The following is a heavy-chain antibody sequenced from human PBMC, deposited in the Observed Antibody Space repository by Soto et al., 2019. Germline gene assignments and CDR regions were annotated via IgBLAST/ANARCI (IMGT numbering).Heavy chain of an antibody. CDR1: GGSISSGGYY. J-gene: IGHJ4*02. CDR2: IYYSGST. V-gene: IGHV4-31*03. CDR3: AGRTYYYGSGPQPHFDY. D-gene: IGHD3-10*01. Sequence: SETLSLTCTVSGGSISSGGYYWSWIRQHPGKGLEWIGYIYYSGSTYYNPSLKSRVTISVDTSKNQFSLKLSSVTAADTAVYYCAGRTYYYGSGPQPHFDYWGQGTLVTVSS.